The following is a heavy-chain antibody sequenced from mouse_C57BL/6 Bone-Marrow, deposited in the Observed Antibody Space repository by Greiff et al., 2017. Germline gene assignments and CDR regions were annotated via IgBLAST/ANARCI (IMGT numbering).Heavy chain of an antibody. CDR1: GFTFSDYG. CDR3: ARLPSIYDGYYDAY. D-gene: IGHD2-3*01. V-gene: IGHV5-17*01. Sequence: VQLKESGGGLVKPGGSLKLSCAASGFTFSDYGMPWVRQAPEKGLEWVAYISSGSSTIYYADTVKGRFTISRDNAKNTLFLQMTSLRSEDTAMYYCARLPSIYDGYYDAYWGQGTLVTVSA. CDR2: ISSGSSTI. J-gene: IGHJ3*01.